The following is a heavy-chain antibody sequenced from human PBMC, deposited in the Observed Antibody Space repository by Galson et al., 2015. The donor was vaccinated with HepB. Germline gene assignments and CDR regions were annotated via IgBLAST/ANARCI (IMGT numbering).Heavy chain of an antibody. CDR3: TRLGDLSGYSSL. CDR1: GFTFSGSA. J-gene: IGHJ4*02. D-gene: IGHD6-13*01. Sequence: SLRLSCAASGFTFSGSAMHWVRQASGRGLEWVGRIGSKANSYATAYAASVKGGFTISRDDSKNTAYMQMNSLKTEDTAVYYCTRLGDLSGYSSLWGQGTLVTVSS. V-gene: IGHV3-73*01. CDR2: IGSKANSYAT.